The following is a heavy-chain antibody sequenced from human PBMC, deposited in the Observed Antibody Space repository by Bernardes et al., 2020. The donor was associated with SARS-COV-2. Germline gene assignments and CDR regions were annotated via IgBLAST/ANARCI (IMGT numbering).Heavy chain of an antibody. Sequence: SETLPLTCAVYGGSFRGSYWSWIRQPPGPGLAWIGEINHSGSTNYNPSLKSRVTISVDTSKNQFSLKLSSVTAADTAVYYCARGASMYYDFWREKSGCAFDIWGQGTMVTVSS. CDR3: ARGASMYYDFWREKSGCAFDI. CDR1: GGSFRGSY. D-gene: IGHD3-3*01. CDR2: INHSGST. V-gene: IGHV4-34*01. J-gene: IGHJ3*02.